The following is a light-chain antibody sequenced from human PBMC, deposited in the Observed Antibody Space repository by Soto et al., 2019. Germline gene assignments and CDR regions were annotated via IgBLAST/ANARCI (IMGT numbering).Light chain of an antibody. CDR1: RSNIGVNY. J-gene: IGLJ3*02. Sequence: QSVLTQAPSASGTPGQRVTISCSGSRSNIGVNYVYWYQQVPGTAPKLLVFDDNQRPSGVPDRFSDSKSGTSAFLAISGLRSEDEADYYCAAWDNSLSGRVFGGGTKVTVL. V-gene: IGLV1-47*02. CDR3: AAWDNSLSGRV. CDR2: DDN.